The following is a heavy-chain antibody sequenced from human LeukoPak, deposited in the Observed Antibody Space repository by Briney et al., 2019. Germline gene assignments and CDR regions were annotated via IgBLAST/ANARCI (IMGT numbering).Heavy chain of an antibody. CDR2: IIPIFGTA. CDR3: ASSSSSWYNWFDP. V-gene: IGHV1-69*13. Sequence: ASVNVSCKASGGTFSSYAISWVRQAPGQGLEWMGGIIPIFGTANYAQKFQGRVTITADESTSTAYMELSSLRSEDTAVYYCASSSSSWYNWFDPWGQGTLVTVSS. CDR1: GGTFSSYA. D-gene: IGHD6-13*01. J-gene: IGHJ5*02.